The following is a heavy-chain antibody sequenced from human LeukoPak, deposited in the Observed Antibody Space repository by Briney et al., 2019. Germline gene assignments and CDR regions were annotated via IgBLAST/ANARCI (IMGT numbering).Heavy chain of an antibody. D-gene: IGHD3-10*01. Sequence: GGSLRLSCAASGFXFRSYSINWVRQAPGKGLEWVSCISSSSSYIFYADSVKGRFTISRDNAKKSLSLQMDSLRAEDTAVYYCARDRGEDYYGSGNYLRAFDIWGQGTMVTVSS. CDR1: GFXFRSYS. V-gene: IGHV3-21*01. CDR3: ARDRGEDYYGSGNYLRAFDI. CDR2: ISSSSSYI. J-gene: IGHJ3*02.